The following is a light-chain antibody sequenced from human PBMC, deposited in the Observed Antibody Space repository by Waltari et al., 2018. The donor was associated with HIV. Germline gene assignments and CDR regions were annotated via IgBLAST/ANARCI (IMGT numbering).Light chain of an antibody. Sequence: VLTQPPSVSGAPGPTVTTFCSGIYSTSGAGSDVPLYQQLSGTAPKPRIFGSGNRPSGVPRRFSGSKSGTSPSLAISGLQLEDEGDYYCQSYDRSLNGYVFGGGTKVIVL. V-gene: IGLV1-40*01. J-gene: IGLJ1*01. CDR3: QSYDRSLNGYV. CDR2: GSG. CDR1: YSTSGAGSD.